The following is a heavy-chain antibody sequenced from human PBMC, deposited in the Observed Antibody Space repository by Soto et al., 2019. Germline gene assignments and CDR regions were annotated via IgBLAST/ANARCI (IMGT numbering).Heavy chain of an antibody. J-gene: IGHJ4*02. V-gene: IGHV3-23*01. CDR2: IRDSDDST. CDR3: AKGTSFGY. CDR1: GITFSNYA. D-gene: IGHD2-2*01. Sequence: EVQLLESGGGLVQPGGSLRLSCAASGITFSNYAMIWVRQAPGKGLEWVSSIRDSDDSTYYADSVKGRFSISRDNSKNTLYLQMNSLRAEDTAVYYCAKGTSFGYWGQGTLVTVSS.